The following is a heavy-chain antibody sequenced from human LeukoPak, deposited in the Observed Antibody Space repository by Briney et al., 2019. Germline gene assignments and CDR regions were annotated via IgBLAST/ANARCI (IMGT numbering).Heavy chain of an antibody. CDR1: GFTFSSYA. Sequence: GGSLRLSCAASGFTFSSYAMSWVRQAPGKGLEWVSAISGSGGSTYYADSVKGRFTISRDNSKNTLYPQMNSLRAEDTAVYYCAKDLGYCSSTSCYYYYYMDVWGKGTTVTVSS. CDR3: AKDLGYCSSTSCYYYYYMDV. CDR2: ISGSGGST. V-gene: IGHV3-23*01. D-gene: IGHD2-2*01. J-gene: IGHJ6*03.